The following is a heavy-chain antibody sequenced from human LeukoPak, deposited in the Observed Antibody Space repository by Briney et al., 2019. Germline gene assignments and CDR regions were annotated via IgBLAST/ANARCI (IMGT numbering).Heavy chain of an antibody. D-gene: IGHD4-11*01. CDR2: ISAYNGNT. Sequence: ASVKVSCKASGYTFTSYGISWVRQAPGQGLEWMGWISAYNGNTNDAQKLQGRVTMTTDTSTSTAYMELRSLRSDDTAVYCCARRVTTMYYYYGMDVWGQGTTVTVSS. CDR3: ARRVTTMYYYYGMDV. V-gene: IGHV1-18*01. CDR1: GYTFTSYG. J-gene: IGHJ6*02.